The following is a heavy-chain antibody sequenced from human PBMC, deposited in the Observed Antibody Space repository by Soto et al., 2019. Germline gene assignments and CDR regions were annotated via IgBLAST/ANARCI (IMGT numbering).Heavy chain of an antibody. V-gene: IGHV4-31*03. CDR3: ARDHXGYDLESGVSYYYGMDV. Sequence: PSETLSLTCPVSGGSISSGGYYWSWIRQHPGKGLEWIGYIYYSGSTYYNPSLKSRVTISVDTSKNQFSLKLSSVTAADTAVYYCARDHXGYDLESGVSYYYGMDVWGQGTTVTVSS. J-gene: IGHJ6*02. CDR2: IYYSGST. CDR1: GGSISSGGYY. D-gene: IGHD5-12*01.